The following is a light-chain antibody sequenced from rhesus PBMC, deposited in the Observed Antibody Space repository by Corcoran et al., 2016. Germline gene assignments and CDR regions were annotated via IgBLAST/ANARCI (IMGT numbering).Light chain of an antibody. J-gene: IGLJ1*01. CDR3: CSYTTGSTYI. V-gene: IGLV2S7*01. Sequence: QAAPTQPPSVSGSPGQSVTISCTGTSSDVGGYTYVSWYQQHPGKAPKLMIYGVSKRPSGVSDRFSGSKSGNTASLTISGLQAEDEADYYCCSYTTGSTYIFGAGTRLTVL. CDR1: SSDVGGYTY. CDR2: GVS.